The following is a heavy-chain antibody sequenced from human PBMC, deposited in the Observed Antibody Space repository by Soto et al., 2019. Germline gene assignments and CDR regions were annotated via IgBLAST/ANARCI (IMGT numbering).Heavy chain of an antibody. J-gene: IGHJ4*02. D-gene: IGHD3-22*01. CDR1: VYSFTRYY. Sequence: XSVKVSCKASVYSFTRYYMHWVRQAPGQGLEWMGWINPNSGGTNYAQKFQGRVTMTRDTSISTAYMELSRLRSDDTAVYYCARVPYDSSGYYPLDYWGQGTLVTVSS. CDR2: INPNSGGT. CDR3: ARVPYDSSGYYPLDY. V-gene: IGHV1-2*02.